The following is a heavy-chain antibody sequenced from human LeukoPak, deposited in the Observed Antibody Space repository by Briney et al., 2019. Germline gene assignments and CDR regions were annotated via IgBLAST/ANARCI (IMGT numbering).Heavy chain of an antibody. Sequence: SETLSLTCTVSGGSISSYYWSWIRQPAGKGLEWIGRIYTSGSTNYNPSLKSRVTMSVDTSKNQFSLKLSSVTAADTAVYYCARGSGYSYSYLPYYYYMDVWGKGTTVTISS. J-gene: IGHJ6*03. D-gene: IGHD5-18*01. CDR1: GGSISSYY. CDR2: IYTSGST. CDR3: ARGSGYSYSYLPYYYYMDV. V-gene: IGHV4-4*07.